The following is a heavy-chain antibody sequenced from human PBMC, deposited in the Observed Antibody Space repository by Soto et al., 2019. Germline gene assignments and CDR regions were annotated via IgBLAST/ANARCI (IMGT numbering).Heavy chain of an antibody. V-gene: IGHV4-34*01. D-gene: IGHD3-9*01. J-gene: IGHJ2*01. Sequence: QVQLQQWGAGPLRPLETLSLTCGVSGGSFSGYYWAWIRQSPGKGLEWIGEINDRGSINYNPSLKGRVSISVDTSKNHYALNLRSVTAADTAVYYCARESHDILTGPPWVWEFDLWGRGTLVTVSS. CDR3: ARESHDILTGPPWVWEFDL. CDR1: GGSFSGYY. CDR2: INDRGSI.